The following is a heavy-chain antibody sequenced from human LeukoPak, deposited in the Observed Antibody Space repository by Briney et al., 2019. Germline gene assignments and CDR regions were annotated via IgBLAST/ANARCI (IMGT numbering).Heavy chain of an antibody. CDR1: GNYW. CDR2: INSDGSWT. V-gene: IGHV3-74*01. Sequence: GGSLRLSCAASGNYWTHWVRQAPGKGLVWVSHINSDGSWTSYADSVKGRFTISKDNAKNTVYLQMNSLRAEGTAVYYCVSFYETYWGRGTLVTVSS. J-gene: IGHJ4*02. D-gene: IGHD2/OR15-2a*01. CDR3: VSFYETY.